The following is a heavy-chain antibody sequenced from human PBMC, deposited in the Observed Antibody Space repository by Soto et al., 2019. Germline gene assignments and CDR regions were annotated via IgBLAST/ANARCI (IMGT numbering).Heavy chain of an antibody. CDR3: ARLVSVYFDF. CDR2: TSSASTTI. CDR1: GFTFSDYS. V-gene: IGHV3-48*01. D-gene: IGHD1-20*01. J-gene: IGHJ4*02. Sequence: GGSLRLSCGSSGFTFSDYSMTSVRQAPGKGLEWILYTSSASTTISSADSVEGRFTISRDNAKNSLYLQMNNLGAEDTAVYYCARLVSVYFDFWGQGTLVTVSS.